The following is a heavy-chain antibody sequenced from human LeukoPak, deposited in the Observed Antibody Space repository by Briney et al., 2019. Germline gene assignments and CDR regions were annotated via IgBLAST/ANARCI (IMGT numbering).Heavy chain of an antibody. J-gene: IGHJ4*02. CDR1: GYSFTSCW. CDR3: ARHESCSNGVCYQINS. D-gene: IGHD2-8*01. Sequence: GESLQISCKGSGYSFTSCWIGWVRQMPGKGLEWMEIIYPGDSDTRYSPSFQGQVTISADKSISTAYLQWSSLKASDTAMYYCARHESCSNGVCYQINSWGQGTLVTVSS. CDR2: IYPGDSDT. V-gene: IGHV5-51*01.